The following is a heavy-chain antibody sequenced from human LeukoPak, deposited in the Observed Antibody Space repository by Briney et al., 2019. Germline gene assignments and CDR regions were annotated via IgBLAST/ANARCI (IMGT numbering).Heavy chain of an antibody. CDR3: ASHSYGYNH. D-gene: IGHD3-16*01. CDR1: GIIITSYW. J-gene: IGHJ5*02. V-gene: IGHV3-7*01. CDR2: IKQDGSEK. Sequence: GGFLRLSCAASGIIITSYWMSWVRQTPGKGLEWVANIKQDGSEKNYVDPVKGRFTIFRDNARNSLYLQMNSLRAEDTAVYYCASHSYGYNHWGQGTLVIVSS.